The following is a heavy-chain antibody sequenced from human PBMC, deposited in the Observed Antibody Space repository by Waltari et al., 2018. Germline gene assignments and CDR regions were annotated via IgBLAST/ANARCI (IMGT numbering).Heavy chain of an antibody. CDR3: ARGLRRLHGMDV. J-gene: IGHJ6*02. D-gene: IGHD4-17*01. CDR2: IYSGGSK. Sequence: EVQLLESGGGLVQPGGSLRLSCAASGFTFSSSAMSWVRQAPGKGLEWVSVIYSGGSKNYADSVKGRFTISRDNAKNSLYLQMNSLRAEDTAVYYCARGLRRLHGMDVWGQGTTVTVSS. V-gene: IGHV3-23*03. CDR1: GFTFSSSA.